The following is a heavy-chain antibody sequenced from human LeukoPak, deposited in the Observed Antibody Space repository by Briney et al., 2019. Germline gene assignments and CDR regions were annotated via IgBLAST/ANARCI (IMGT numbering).Heavy chain of an antibody. J-gene: IGHJ4*02. Sequence: GGSLRLSCAASGFTFANYAMSWVRQAPGKGLEWVSAITGSGGSTYYADSVKGRFTISRDNSKNTLYLQMNSLRAEDTAVYYCARDSARALAYWGQGTLVTVSS. V-gene: IGHV3-23*01. CDR2: ITGSGGST. CDR3: ARDSARALAY. D-gene: IGHD3-10*01. CDR1: GFTFANYA.